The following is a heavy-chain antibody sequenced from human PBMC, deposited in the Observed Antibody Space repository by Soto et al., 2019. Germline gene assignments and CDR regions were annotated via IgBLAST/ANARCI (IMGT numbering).Heavy chain of an antibody. CDR1: GGSISSGGYS. Sequence: PSETLSLTFAVSGGSISSGGYSWSWVRQPPGKGLEWIGYIYHSGSTYYNPSLKSRVTISVDRSKNQFSLKLSSVTAADTAVYYCAREVRSIAAVEHNWFDPWGQG. V-gene: IGHV4-30-2*01. D-gene: IGHD6-13*01. CDR2: IYHSGST. J-gene: IGHJ5*02. CDR3: AREVRSIAAVEHNWFDP.